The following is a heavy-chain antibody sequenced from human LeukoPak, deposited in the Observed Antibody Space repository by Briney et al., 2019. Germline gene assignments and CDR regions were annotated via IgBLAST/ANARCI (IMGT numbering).Heavy chain of an antibody. Sequence: GGSLRLSCAASGFTFSSYGMHWVRQAPGKGLEWVAFIRYDGSNKYYADSVKGRFTISRGNSKNTLYLQMNSLRAEDTAVYYCAKEGLTIFGVVHWGQGTLVTVSS. CDR1: GFTFSSYG. V-gene: IGHV3-30*02. D-gene: IGHD3-3*01. CDR3: AKEGLTIFGVVH. CDR2: IRYDGSNK. J-gene: IGHJ4*02.